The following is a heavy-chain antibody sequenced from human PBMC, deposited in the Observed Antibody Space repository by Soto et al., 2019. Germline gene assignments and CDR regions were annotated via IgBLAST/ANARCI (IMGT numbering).Heavy chain of an antibody. CDR2: IIPYYNTL. Sequence: QAQVVQSGAEVRKPGSSVKLSCKASEGTFNSYAIAWVRQAPGQGLEWMGGIIPYYNTLNYAQKFQDRVTVTADDSTKTVYMELSSSRSDDTAVYFCASGASRWYPYFFASWAQGTLVTVSS. CDR3: ASGASRWYPYFFAS. V-gene: IGHV1-69*01. CDR1: EGTFNSYA. D-gene: IGHD6-13*01. J-gene: IGHJ4*02.